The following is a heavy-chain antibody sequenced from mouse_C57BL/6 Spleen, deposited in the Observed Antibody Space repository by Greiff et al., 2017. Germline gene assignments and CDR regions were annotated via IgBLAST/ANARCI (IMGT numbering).Heavy chain of an antibody. J-gene: IGHJ3*01. CDR2: IWRGGST. Sequence: QVQLQQSGPGLVQPSQSLSITCTVSGFSLTSYGVHWVRQSPGKGLEWLGVIWRGGSTDYNAAFMSRLSLTKDNSKSQVFFKMNSLQADDTTIYYCAKNSLVYYDYDGFAYWGQGTLVTVSA. CDR3: AKNSLVYYDYDGFAY. D-gene: IGHD2-4*01. CDR1: GFSLTSYG. V-gene: IGHV2-5*01.